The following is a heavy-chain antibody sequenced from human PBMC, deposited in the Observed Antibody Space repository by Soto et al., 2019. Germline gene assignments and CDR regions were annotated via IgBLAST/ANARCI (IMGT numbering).Heavy chain of an antibody. V-gene: IGHV3-23*01. Sequence: VGSLRLSCAASGFTFYSYAMSWVRQAPGKGLEWVSTIGSVGGDTYYADSVKGRFTISRDDSKNTLLLQMNSLRAEDTAVYYCVKDRMAYNSVWDPFDIWGQGTMVT. J-gene: IGHJ3*02. D-gene: IGHD1-20*01. CDR3: VKDRMAYNSVWDPFDI. CDR2: IGSVGGDT. CDR1: GFTFYSYA.